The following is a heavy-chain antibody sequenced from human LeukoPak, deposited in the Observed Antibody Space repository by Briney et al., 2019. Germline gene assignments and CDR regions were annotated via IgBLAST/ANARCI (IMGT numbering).Heavy chain of an antibody. V-gene: IGHV1-2*02. J-gene: IGHJ4*02. D-gene: IGHD3-16*01. CDR2: INTNRGDT. CDR3: ARDRGTDFDY. Sequence: ASVKVSCKASGYTFTGYYMHWVRQAPGQGLEWMGWINTNRGDTNYAQKFQGRVTLTRDTSISTAYMELSRLRSDDTAVYYGARDRGTDFDYWGQGTLVTVSS. CDR1: GYTFTGYY.